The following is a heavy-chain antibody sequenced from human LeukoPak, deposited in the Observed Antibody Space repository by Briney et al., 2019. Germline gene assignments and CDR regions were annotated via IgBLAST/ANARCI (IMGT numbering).Heavy chain of an antibody. CDR3: ARGRYCSSTSCYWAAYYYYGMDV. V-gene: IGHV4-34*01. J-gene: IGHJ6*02. D-gene: IGHD2-2*01. CDR2: INHSGST. CDR1: GGSFSGYY. Sequence: PSETLSLTCAVYGGSFSGYYWSWIRQPPGKGLEWIGEINHSGSTNYNPSLKSRVTISVDTSKNQFSLKLSSVTAADTAVYYCARGRYCSSTSCYWAAYYYYGMDVWGQGTTVTVSS.